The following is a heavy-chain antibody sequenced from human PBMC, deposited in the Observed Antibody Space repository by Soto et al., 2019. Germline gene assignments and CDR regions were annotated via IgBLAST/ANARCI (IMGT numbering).Heavy chain of an antibody. V-gene: IGHV4-31*03. CDR3: ASESKYDSSCYPTWFAP. D-gene: IGHD3-22*01. CDR1: VASISSGGYY. Sequence: QVQLQESGPGLVKPSQTLSLTCTVSVASISSGGYYWSWILQHPGEGLEWIGYIDYSGSTSYNPSPKCRVTESVDTSKNPLSLKLSSVTAADPAVYYCASESKYDSSCYPTWFAPWGQGTLVTVSS. CDR2: IDYSGST. J-gene: IGHJ5*02.